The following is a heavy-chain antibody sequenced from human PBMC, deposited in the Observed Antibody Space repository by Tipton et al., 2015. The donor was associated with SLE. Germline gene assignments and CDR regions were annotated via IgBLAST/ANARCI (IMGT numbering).Heavy chain of an antibody. J-gene: IGHJ4*02. D-gene: IGHD5-12*01. V-gene: IGHV3-23*01. CDR3: ARSQWLQGPDY. Sequence: SLRLSCAASGFNFSSYVMSWVRQAPGKGLEWVSVISGSGATTYYADSVKGRFTMSRDKSKNTLYLQMNSLRAEDTAVYYCARSQWLQGPDYWGQGTLVTVSS. CDR2: ISGSGATT. CDR1: GFNFSSYV.